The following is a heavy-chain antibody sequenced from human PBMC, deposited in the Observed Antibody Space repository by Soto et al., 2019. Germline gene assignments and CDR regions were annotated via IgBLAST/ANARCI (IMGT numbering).Heavy chain of an antibody. V-gene: IGHV1-2*02. CDR1: GYTFTGYY. CDR3: ATTTTHLNDAFDI. CDR2: INPNSGGT. D-gene: IGHD1-26*01. Sequence: ASVKVSCKASGYTFTGYYMHWVRQAPGQGLEWMGWINPNSGGTNYAQKFQGRVTMTRDTSISTAYMELSRLRSDDTAVYYCATTTTHLNDAFDIWGQGTMVTVSS. J-gene: IGHJ3*02.